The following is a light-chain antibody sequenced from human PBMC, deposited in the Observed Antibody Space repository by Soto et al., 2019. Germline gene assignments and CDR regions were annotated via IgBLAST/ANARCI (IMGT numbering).Light chain of an antibody. J-gene: IGLJ3*02. Sequence: QPVLTQSPSASASLGASVKLTCSLSSGHSTYAIAWHQQQPEKGPRYLMKLDSDGSHSKGDGIPDRFSGSSSGAERYLTISSLQSEDEGDYYCQTWGTGVVVFGGGTKLTVL. CDR1: SGHSTYA. CDR2: LDSDGSH. CDR3: QTWGTGVVV. V-gene: IGLV4-69*01.